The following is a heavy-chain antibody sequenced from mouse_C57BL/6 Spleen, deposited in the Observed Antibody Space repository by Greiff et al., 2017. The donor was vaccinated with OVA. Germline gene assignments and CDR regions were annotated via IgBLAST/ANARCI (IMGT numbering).Heavy chain of an antibody. V-gene: IGHV1-42*01. CDR1: GYSFTGYY. CDR2: INPSTGGT. J-gene: IGHJ2*01. CDR3: ARRGGYYFDY. Sequence: EVKLMESGPELVKPGASVKISCKASGYSFTGYYMNWVKQSPEKSLEWIGEINPSTGGTTYNQKFKAKATLTVDKSSSTAYMQLKSLTSEDSAVYYCARRGGYYFDYWGQGTTLTVSS.